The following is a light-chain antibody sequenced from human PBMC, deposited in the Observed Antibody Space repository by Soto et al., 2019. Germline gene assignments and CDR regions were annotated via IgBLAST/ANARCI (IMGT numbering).Light chain of an antibody. CDR1: QSVSSNY. CDR2: GAS. Sequence: EIVLTQSPGTLSLSPGERATLSCRASQSVSSNYLAWYQQKPGQAPRLLIYGASSRATGIPDRFSGSGSGTDFTLTITRLEPEDFAVYYCQQYGSFPVTFGPGTKVDIK. J-gene: IGKJ3*01. CDR3: QQYGSFPVT. V-gene: IGKV3-20*01.